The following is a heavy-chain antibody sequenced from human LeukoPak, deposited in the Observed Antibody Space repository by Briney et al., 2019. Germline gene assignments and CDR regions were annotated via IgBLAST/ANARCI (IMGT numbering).Heavy chain of an antibody. J-gene: IGHJ4*02. CDR1: GFTFSNYV. CDR2: ISGTGDST. V-gene: IGHV3-23*01. Sequence: PGGSLRLSCASSGFTFSNYVMTWVRQAPGKGLDWVSGISGTGDSTYYSDSVRGRFTISRDNSKNTVYLQMNSLRVEGTAVYYCAKGSSVVGGGLHADYWGQGTLVTVSS. CDR3: AKGSSVVGGGLHADY. D-gene: IGHD2-15*01.